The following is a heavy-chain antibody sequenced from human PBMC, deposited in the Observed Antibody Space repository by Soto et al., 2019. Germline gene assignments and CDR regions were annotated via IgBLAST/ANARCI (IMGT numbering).Heavy chain of an antibody. Sequence: EVQLVESGGGLVQPGGSLRLSCVASGFTLMSSFMGWVRQAPGNGLEWVANINQDGGVTYYVDSVEGRFTIFRDNAKDSLYLQMHSLRAEDTAVYYCARYYRGSGRYFFDYWGQGTLVTVSS. V-gene: IGHV3-7*03. CDR1: GFTLMSSF. CDR2: INQDGGVT. D-gene: IGHD6-19*01. CDR3: ARYYRGSGRYFFDY. J-gene: IGHJ4*02.